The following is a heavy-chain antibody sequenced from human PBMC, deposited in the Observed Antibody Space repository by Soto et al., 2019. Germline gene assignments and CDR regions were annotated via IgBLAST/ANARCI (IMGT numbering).Heavy chain of an antibody. J-gene: IGHJ3*02. CDR3: AIDRSHRYSSSSDAFDI. Sequence: ASVKVSCKASGYTFTSYGISWVRQAPGQGLEWMGWISAYNGNTNYAQKLQGRVTMTTDTSTSTAYMELRSLRSDDTAVYYCAIDRSHRYSSSSDAFDIWGQGTMVTVSS. CDR2: ISAYNGNT. V-gene: IGHV1-18*01. D-gene: IGHD6-6*01. CDR1: GYTFTSYG.